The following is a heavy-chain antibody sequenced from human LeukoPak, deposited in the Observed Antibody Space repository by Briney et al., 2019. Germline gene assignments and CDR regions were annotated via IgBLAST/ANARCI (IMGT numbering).Heavy chain of an antibody. CDR3: ARSRDFDY. V-gene: IGHV4-59*11. CDR1: GDYINSHY. Sequence: PSETLSLTCSVSGDYINSHYWTWIRQSSGRGLEWLGYIHFGGSTNYNPSLKSRVTMSVDTSKNQFSLKLSSVTAADTAVYYCARSRDFDYWGQGTLVTVSS. CDR2: IHFGGST. J-gene: IGHJ4*02.